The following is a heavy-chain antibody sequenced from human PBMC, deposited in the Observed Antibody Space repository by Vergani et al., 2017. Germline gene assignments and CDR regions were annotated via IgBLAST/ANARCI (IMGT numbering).Heavy chain of an antibody. CDR3: ARDRGWGKYFDY. J-gene: IGHJ4*01. Sequence: QVQLVESGGGVVQPGRSLRLSCAASGFTFSSYGMHWVRQAPGKGLEWVAVIWYDGSNKYYGDSVKGRFTISRDNSKNTLYLEMNSLRAEDTAVYYCARDRGWGKYFDYWGQRTLVTVSS. V-gene: IGHV3-33*01. CDR1: GFTFSSYG. CDR2: IWYDGSNK. D-gene: IGHD7-27*01.